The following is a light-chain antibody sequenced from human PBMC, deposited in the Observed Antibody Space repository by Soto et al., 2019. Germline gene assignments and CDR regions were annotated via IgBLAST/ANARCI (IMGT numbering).Light chain of an antibody. CDR3: ASYTSSSSYV. Sequence: ALAQPASVSGSPGQSITIACTGTSSDVGGYNYVSWYQQHPGKAPKLMIYEVSNRPSGVSNRFSGSKSGNTASLTISGLQAEDEADYYCASYTSSSSYVFGTGTKVTVL. CDR2: EVS. CDR1: SSDVGGYNY. J-gene: IGLJ1*01. V-gene: IGLV2-14*01.